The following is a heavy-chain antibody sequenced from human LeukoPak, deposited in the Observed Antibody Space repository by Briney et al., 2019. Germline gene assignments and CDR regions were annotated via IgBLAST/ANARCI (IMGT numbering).Heavy chain of an antibody. J-gene: IGHJ4*02. V-gene: IGHV3-7*01. Sequence: GGSLRLSCAPSGFTFSHYWMSWVRQAPGKGLEWVANIKEDGSEKYYVDSVKGRFTISRDNAKNSLSLQVNSLRAGDTAVYYCARSRSGYYEDYWGQGTLVTVSS. CDR3: ARSRSGYYEDY. D-gene: IGHD3-22*01. CDR2: IKEDGSEK. CDR1: GFTFSHYW.